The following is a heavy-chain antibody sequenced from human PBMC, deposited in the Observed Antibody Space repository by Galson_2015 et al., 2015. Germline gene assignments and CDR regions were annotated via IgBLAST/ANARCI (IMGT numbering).Heavy chain of an antibody. CDR2: ISGSGGST. V-gene: IGHV3-23*01. D-gene: IGHD3-10*01. CDR1: GFTFSSYA. J-gene: IGHJ4*02. CDR3: AKIDGYYGSGSYGY. Sequence: LRLSCAASGFTFSSYALSWVRQAPGKGLEWVSAISGSGGSTYYADSVKGRFTISRDDSKNTLYPQMNSLRAEDTAVYYCAKIDGYYGSGSYGYWGQGTLVTVSS.